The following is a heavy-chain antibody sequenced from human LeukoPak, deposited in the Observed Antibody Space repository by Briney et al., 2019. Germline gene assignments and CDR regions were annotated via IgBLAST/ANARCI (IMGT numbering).Heavy chain of an antibody. Sequence: PGGSLRLSCAASGFTFSSYAMSWVRQAPGKGLEWVSAISGIGSSTYIADSVKGRFTISRDNSKNTLYLQMNSLRAEDTAVYYCAKALCSSTSWSFDYSGQGALVTVSS. V-gene: IGHV3-23*01. CDR2: ISGIGSST. CDR1: GFTFSSYA. J-gene: IGHJ4*02. D-gene: IGHD2-2*01. CDR3: AKALCSSTSWSFDY.